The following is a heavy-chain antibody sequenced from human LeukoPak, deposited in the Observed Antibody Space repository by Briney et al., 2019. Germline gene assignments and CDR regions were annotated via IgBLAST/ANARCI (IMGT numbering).Heavy chain of an antibody. CDR3: ARDHLRGESTGGYHFDY. V-gene: IGHV1-2*06. CDR1: GYTFTGYY. CDR2: INPNTGGA. D-gene: IGHD5-18*01. Sequence: ASVTVSFKASGYTFTGYYMHWVRQAPGQGLEWMGRINPNTGGANYAQKFQGRVTMTRDTSISTAYMELSRLRSDDTAVYYCARDHLRGESTGGYHFDYWGQGALVTVSS. J-gene: IGHJ4*02.